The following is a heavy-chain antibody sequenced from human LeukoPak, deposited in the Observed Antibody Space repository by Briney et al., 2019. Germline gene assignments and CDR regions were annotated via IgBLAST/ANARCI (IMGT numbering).Heavy chain of an antibody. CDR1: GYTLTELS. CDR2: FDPEDGET. CDR3: ASYYDILTGYSD. V-gene: IGHV1-24*01. Sequence: ASVKVSCKVSGYTLTELSMHWVRQAPGKGLEWMGGFDPEDGETIYAQKFQGRVTMTEDTSTDTAYMELSSLRSEDTAVYYCASYYDILTGYSDWGQGTLVTVSS. D-gene: IGHD3-9*01. J-gene: IGHJ4*02.